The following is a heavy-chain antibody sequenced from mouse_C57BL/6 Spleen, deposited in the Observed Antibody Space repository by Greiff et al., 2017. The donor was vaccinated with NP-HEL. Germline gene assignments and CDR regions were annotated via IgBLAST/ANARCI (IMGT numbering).Heavy chain of an antibody. CDR3: ASRDGSSIYAMDY. J-gene: IGHJ4*01. Sequence: EVQVVESGGDLVKPGGSLKLSCAASGFTFSSYGMSWVRQTPDKRLEWVATISSGGSYTYYPDRVKGRVTISRDNAKNTLYLQMSSLKSEDTAMYYCASRDGSSIYAMDYWGQGTSVTVSS. CDR2: ISSGGSYT. V-gene: IGHV5-6*01. CDR1: GFTFSSYG. D-gene: IGHD1-1*01.